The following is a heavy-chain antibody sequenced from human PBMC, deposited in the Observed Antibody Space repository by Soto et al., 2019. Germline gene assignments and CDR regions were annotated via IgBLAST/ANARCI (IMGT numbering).Heavy chain of an antibody. CDR3: ARGNREGACCSVDY. D-gene: IGHD2-15*01. CDR2: INSDGSST. CDR1: GFTFSSYW. J-gene: IGHJ4*02. V-gene: IGHV3-74*01. Sequence: EVQLVESGGGLVQPGGSLRLSCAASGFTFSSYWMHWVRQAPGKGLVWVSRINSDGSSTSYADSVKGRFTISRDNAKNKLYLQRNSRRAADTAVYDCARGNREGACCSVDYWGQGTLVTVSS.